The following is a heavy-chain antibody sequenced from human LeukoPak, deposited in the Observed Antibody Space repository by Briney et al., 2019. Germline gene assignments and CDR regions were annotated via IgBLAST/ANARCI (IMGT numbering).Heavy chain of an antibody. J-gene: IGHJ4*02. D-gene: IGHD3-16*01. CDR2: TYYKSKWYN. CDR3: ARNRRGLGGTSFTFDY. Sequence: SQTLSLTCVISGDSVSSNTAAWNWIRQSPSRGLEWLGRTYYKSKWYNDYAVSVKSRLTINPDTSKNQFSLQLNSVTPEDTAVYYCARNRRGLGGTSFTFDYWGQGTLVTVSS. CDR1: GDSVSSNTAA. V-gene: IGHV6-1*01.